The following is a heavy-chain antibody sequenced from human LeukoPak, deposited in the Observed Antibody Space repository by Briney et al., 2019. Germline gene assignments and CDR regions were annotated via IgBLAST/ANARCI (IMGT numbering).Heavy chain of an antibody. CDR1: GFTFSDHY. D-gene: IGHD7-27*01. Sequence: GGSLRLSCAVSGFTFSDHYMSWIRQAPGKGLEWVAYITQTGSSMSYSDSVKGRFTTSRDNARNSLYLQMDSLRPEDTAVYYCGRGHWGLDYWGQGTLLTVSS. CDR2: ITQTGSSM. CDR3: GRGHWGLDY. J-gene: IGHJ4*02. V-gene: IGHV3-11*01.